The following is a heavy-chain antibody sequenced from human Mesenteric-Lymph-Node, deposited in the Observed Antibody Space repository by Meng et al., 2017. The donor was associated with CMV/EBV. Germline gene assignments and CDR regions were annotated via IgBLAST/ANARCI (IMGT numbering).Heavy chain of an antibody. CDR3: VRAVDWDSWSGYNPFGY. D-gene: IGHD3-3*01. V-gene: IGHV3-7*01. CDR2: IKQDGSQI. J-gene: IGHJ1*01. Sequence: GSEWGAGGGEAAGKGLGWVAKIKQDGSQISYVDYVKGRFTISRDNAKGSLYLQMNNVRAEDTAVYYCVRAVDWDSWSGYNPFGYWGQGTLVTVSS. CDR1: GSEW.